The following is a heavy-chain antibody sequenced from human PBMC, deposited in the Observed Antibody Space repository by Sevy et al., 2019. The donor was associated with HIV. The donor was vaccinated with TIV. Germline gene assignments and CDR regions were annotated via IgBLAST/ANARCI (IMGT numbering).Heavy chain of an antibody. V-gene: IGHV4-59*01. CDR1: GGSISSYY. CDR3: ARLEGSGSYSSYYYYMDV. Sequence: SETLSLTCTVSGGSISSYYWSWIRQPPGKGLEWIGHIYYSGSTNYTPSLKIRVTLSVDTSKNQISLKLSSVTAADTAVYYCARLEGSGSYSSYYYYMDVWGKGTTVTVSS. CDR2: IYYSGST. D-gene: IGHD3-10*01. J-gene: IGHJ6*03.